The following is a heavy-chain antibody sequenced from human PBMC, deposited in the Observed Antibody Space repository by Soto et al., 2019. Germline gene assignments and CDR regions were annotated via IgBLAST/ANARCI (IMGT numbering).Heavy chain of an antibody. D-gene: IGHD5-18*01. CDR1: GFTFSSYS. Sequence: EVQLVESGGGLVKPGGSLRLSCAASGFTFSSYSMNWVRQAPGKGLEWVSSISSSSSYIYYADSVKGRFTISRDNAKNSLYLQLTSLRAEDTAVYYCARDQPGYGYCYGVGYWGQGTLVTVSP. J-gene: IGHJ4*02. V-gene: IGHV3-21*01. CDR2: ISSSSSYI. CDR3: ARDQPGYGYCYGVGY.